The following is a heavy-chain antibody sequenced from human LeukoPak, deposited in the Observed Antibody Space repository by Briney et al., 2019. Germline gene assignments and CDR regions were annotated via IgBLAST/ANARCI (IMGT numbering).Heavy chain of an antibody. CDR1: GFIFRNYA. V-gene: IGHV3-23*01. J-gene: IGHJ4*02. Sequence: GGSLRLSCAASGFIFRNYAMSWVRQAPGKGLEWVSAITGSGDTTYYADSVKGRFTISRDDSKNTLYVEMNTLRAEDTAVYYCAKWGDYDILTGYYVSDFWGQGTLVTVSS. CDR3: AKWGDYDILTGYYVSDF. D-gene: IGHD3-9*01. CDR2: ITGSGDTT.